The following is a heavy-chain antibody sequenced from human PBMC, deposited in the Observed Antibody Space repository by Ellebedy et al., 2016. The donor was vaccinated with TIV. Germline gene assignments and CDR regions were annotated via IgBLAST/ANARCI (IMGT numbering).Heavy chain of an antibody. V-gene: IGHV1-2*02. CDR2: INPNSGGT. Sequence: ASVKVSCKASGYTFTGYYMHWVRQAPGQGLEWMGWINPNSGGTNYAQKLQGRVTMTTDTSTSTAYMELRSLRSDDTAVYYCARDLGSTPDTRSSGCWGQGTLVTVSS. J-gene: IGHJ4*02. D-gene: IGHD2-2*01. CDR1: GYTFTGYY. CDR3: ARDLGSTPDTRSSGC.